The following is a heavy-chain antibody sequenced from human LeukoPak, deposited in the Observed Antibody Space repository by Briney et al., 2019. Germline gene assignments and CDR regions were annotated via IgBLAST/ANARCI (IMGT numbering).Heavy chain of an antibody. V-gene: IGHV3-30-3*01. CDR3: ARGNFGYSGYDYGDYEDY. CDR2: ISYNGSNK. J-gene: IGHJ4*02. Sequence: GGSLRLSCAASGFTSSSYAMHWVRQAPGKGLEWVAVISYNGSNKYYADSVKGRFTISRDNSKNTLYLQMNSLRAEDTAVYYCARGNFGYSGYDYGDYEDYWGQGTLVTVSS. D-gene: IGHD5-12*01. CDR1: GFTSSSYA.